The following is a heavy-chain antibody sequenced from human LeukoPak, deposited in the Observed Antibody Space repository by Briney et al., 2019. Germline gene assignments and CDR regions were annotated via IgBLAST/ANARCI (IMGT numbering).Heavy chain of an antibody. D-gene: IGHD6-13*01. V-gene: IGHV3-11*01. CDR2: ISSSGSTI. CDR3: ARDEEIAAAGTGSSTPFDY. CDR1: GFTFSDYY. J-gene: IGHJ4*02. Sequence: KPGGSLRLSCAASGFTFSDYYMSWIRQAPGKGLEWVSYISSSGSTIYYADSVKGRFTISRDNAKNSLYLQMNSLRAEDTAVYYCARDEEIAAAGTGSSTPFDYWGQGTLVTVSS.